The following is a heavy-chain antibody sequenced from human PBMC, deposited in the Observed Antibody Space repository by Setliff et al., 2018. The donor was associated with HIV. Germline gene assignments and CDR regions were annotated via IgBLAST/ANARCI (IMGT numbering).Heavy chain of an antibody. CDR1: GDSMRNQY. D-gene: IGHD5-18*01. V-gene: IGHV4-59*08. J-gene: IGHJ4*02. Sequence: PSETLSLTCSVSGDSMRNQYWNWIRQSPGKGLELIGSIYYDGSTSTNANPSFKSRVTFSVDTSKNQFSLKLSPVTAADTAVYYCATNKWGLQLYRGNLFDYWGQGTLVTVSS. CDR3: ATNKWGLQLYRGNLFDY. CDR2: IYYDGST.